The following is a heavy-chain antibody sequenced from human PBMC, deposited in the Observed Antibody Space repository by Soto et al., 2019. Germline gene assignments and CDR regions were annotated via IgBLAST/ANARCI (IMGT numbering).Heavy chain of an antibody. J-gene: IGHJ4*02. CDR2: IGGGGGST. Sequence: GGSLRLSCTASGFSFSNNAMGWVRQAPGKGLEWVSAIGGGGGSTYYADSVKGHFTISRDNSKNTLYLQMHSLGVEDTAVYFCAKIAEAVAGTVYGYWGQGTLVTVSS. CDR1: GFSFSNNA. CDR3: AKIAEAVAGTVYGY. V-gene: IGHV3-23*01. D-gene: IGHD6-19*01.